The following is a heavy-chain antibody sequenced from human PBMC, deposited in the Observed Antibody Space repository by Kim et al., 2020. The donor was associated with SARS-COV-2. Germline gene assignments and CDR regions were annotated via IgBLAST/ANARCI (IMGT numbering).Heavy chain of an antibody. CDR2: ISSSGSTI. CDR3: ARDQPVYSSSWYSGTYYYYYYGMDV. D-gene: IGHD6-13*01. J-gene: IGHJ6*02. V-gene: IGHV3-11*01. CDR1: GFTFSDYD. Sequence: GGSLRLSCAASGFTFSDYDMSWIRQAPGKGLEWVSYISSSGSTIYYADSVKGRFTISRDNAKNSLYLQMNSLRAEDTAVYYCARDQPVYSSSWYSGTYYYYYYGMDVWGQGTPGTVSS.